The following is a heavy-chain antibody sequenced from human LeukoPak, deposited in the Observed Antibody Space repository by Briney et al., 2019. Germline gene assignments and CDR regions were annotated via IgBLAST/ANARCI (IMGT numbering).Heavy chain of an antibody. D-gene: IGHD3-22*01. V-gene: IGHV5-51*01. Sequence: RGESLKISCKGSGYTFVSYWIGWVRQRPGKGLEWMGIIYPGDSDTRYSPSFQGQVTISADKSINTAYIQWTSLKASDTAMYYCAREGSMGERSGYWTYWGQGTLVTVSS. J-gene: IGHJ4*02. CDR2: IYPGDSDT. CDR3: AREGSMGERSGYWTY. CDR1: GYTFVSYW.